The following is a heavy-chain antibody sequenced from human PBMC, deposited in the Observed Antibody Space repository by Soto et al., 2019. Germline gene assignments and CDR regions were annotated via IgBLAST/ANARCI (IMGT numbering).Heavy chain of an antibody. D-gene: IGHD3-3*02. V-gene: IGHV3-30-3*01. J-gene: IGHJ4*02. CDR1: GFTFSSYA. Sequence: QVQLVESGGGVVQPGRSLRLSCAASGFTFSSYAMHWVRQAPGQGLEWVAVISYDGNDEAYTDSVKGRFTISRDPSKNTLYLQMNSLTPDHTAVSYCAKGRSSHFWSAYFDSWGQGTLIAVSA. CDR2: ISYDGNDE. CDR3: AKGRSSHFWSAYFDS.